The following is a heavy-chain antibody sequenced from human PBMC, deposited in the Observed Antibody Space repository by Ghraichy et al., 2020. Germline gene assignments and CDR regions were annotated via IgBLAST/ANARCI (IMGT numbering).Heavy chain of an antibody. D-gene: IGHD3-10*01. CDR2: IYYSGST. Sequence: SETLSLTCTVSGGSISSSSYYWGWIRQPPGKGLEWIGSIYYSGSTYYNPSLKSRVTISVDTSKNQFSLKLRSVTAADTAVYYCARHPRGGGVIFPDYWGQGTLVTVSS. J-gene: IGHJ4*02. CDR1: GGSISSSSYY. V-gene: IGHV4-39*01. CDR3: ARHPRGGGVIFPDY.